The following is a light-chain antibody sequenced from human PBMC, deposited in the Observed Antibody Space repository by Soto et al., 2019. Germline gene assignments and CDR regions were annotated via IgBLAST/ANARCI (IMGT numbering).Light chain of an antibody. CDR3: QQSYSTPPWT. CDR2: AAS. J-gene: IGKJ1*01. Sequence: DIQLSQSPSSLSASVRDRVTITCRASQSIVTYLNWYLQKPGKAPKLLIYAASNLQSGVPSRFSGSGSGTDFTLTISSLQPEDFATYFCQQSYSTPPWTVGQGTKVDIK. CDR1: QSIVTY. V-gene: IGKV1-39*01.